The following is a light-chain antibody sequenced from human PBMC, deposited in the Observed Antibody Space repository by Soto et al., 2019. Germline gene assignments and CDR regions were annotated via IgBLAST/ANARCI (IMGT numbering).Light chain of an antibody. V-gene: IGLV2-14*01. J-gene: IGLJ1*01. Sequence: QYVLTQPAAVSGSPGQSITISCTGTSSDVGAYNYVSWYQHHPGKAPRLMIYEVSNRPSGVSDRFSGSKSCNTASLTISGLLAKDEADYYCSSYTSISTYVFGTGTKVTVL. CDR1: SSDVGAYNY. CDR2: EVS. CDR3: SSYTSISTYV.